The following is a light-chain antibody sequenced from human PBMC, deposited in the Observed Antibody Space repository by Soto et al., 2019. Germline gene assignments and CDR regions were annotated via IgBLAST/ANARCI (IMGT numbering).Light chain of an antibody. CDR2: GAS. CDR1: QSVSSN. Sequence: EIVMTQSPATLSVSPGERATLSCRASQSVSSNLAWYQQNPGQAHRLLIYGASTRATGIPARFSGSGSGTEFTLTISSLQSEDFAVYYCQQYNNWGTFGQGTKVETK. CDR3: QQYNNWGT. V-gene: IGKV3-15*01. J-gene: IGKJ1*01.